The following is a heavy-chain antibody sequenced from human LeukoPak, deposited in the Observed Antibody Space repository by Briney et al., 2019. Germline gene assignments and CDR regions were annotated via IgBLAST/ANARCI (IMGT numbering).Heavy chain of an antibody. CDR2: INPNSGGT. Sequence: ASVKVSCKASGYTFTGYYMHWVRQAPGQGLEWMGWINPNSGGTNYAQKFQGRVTMTRDTSISTAYMELRSLRSDDTAVYYCARSFEYYYDSSGYLNYYYYMDVWGKGTTVTVSS. J-gene: IGHJ6*03. V-gene: IGHV1-2*02. CDR3: ARSFEYYYDSSGYLNYYYYMDV. D-gene: IGHD3-22*01. CDR1: GYTFTGYY.